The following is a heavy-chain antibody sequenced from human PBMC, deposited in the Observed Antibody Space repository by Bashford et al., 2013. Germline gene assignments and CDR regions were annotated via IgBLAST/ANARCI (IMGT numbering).Heavy chain of an antibody. CDR2: ISAYNGNT. CDR3: ARDRPGMVRGVPFDY. J-gene: IGHJ4*02. D-gene: IGHD3-10*01. V-gene: IGHV1-18*01. Sequence: SVKVSCKASGYTFTSYGISWVRQAPGQGLEWMGWISAYNGNTNYAQKLQGRVTMTTDTSTSTAYMELRSLRSDDTAVYYCARDRPGMVRGVPFDYWGQGTLVTVSS. CDR1: GYTFTSYG.